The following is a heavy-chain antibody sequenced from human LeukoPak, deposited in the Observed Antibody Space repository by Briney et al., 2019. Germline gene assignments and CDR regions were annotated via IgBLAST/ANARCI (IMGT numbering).Heavy chain of an antibody. CDR3: ARGAQYYYDSSGYYWFDP. Sequence: SETLSLTCTVSGGSISSGGYSWSWIRQHPGKGLEWIGYIYYSGSTYYNPSLKSRVTISVDTSKNQFSLKLSSVTAADTAVYYCARGAQYYYDSSGYYWFDPWGQGTLVTVSS. CDR2: IYYSGST. J-gene: IGHJ5*02. CDR1: GGSISSGGYS. D-gene: IGHD3-22*01. V-gene: IGHV4-31*03.